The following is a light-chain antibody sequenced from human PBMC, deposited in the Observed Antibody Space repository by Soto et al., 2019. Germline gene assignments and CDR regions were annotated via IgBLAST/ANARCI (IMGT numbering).Light chain of an antibody. CDR3: QQYKTLPT. V-gene: IGKV1-33*01. CDR1: QNINNY. CDR2: DAS. J-gene: IGKJ5*01. Sequence: DIQMTQSPSSLSASVGDRVTITCQASQNINNYLNWYQQKPGRAPKLLIYDASNLEAGVPSRFRGSGSGTDFAITISRLQPEDIATYYCQQYKTLPTFGQGTRLEIK.